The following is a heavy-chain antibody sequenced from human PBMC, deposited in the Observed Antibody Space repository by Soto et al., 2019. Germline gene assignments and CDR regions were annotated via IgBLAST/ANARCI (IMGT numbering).Heavy chain of an antibody. Sequence: SETLSLTCTVSGGSVSSGDDFWSWLRHPPGKRVEWIAYIYYSGSTNDNPSLRSPDTISVGTSKSQVSLTLTSMTAADGARYYCARSPNYYYYGFDVWGQGTAVTVSS. CDR2: IYYSGST. V-gene: IGHV4-61*08. CDR1: GGSVSSGDDF. CDR3: ARSPNYYYYGFDV. J-gene: IGHJ6*02. D-gene: IGHD3-10*01.